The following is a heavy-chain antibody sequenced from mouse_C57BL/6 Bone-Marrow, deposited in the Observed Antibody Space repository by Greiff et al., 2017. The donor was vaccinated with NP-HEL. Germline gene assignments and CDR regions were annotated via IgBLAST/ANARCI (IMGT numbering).Heavy chain of an antibody. CDR2: IWSGGST. CDR3: ARTHYYYGFYAMDY. J-gene: IGHJ4*01. D-gene: IGHD1-1*01. Sequence: QVQLKQSGPGLVQPSQSLSITCTASGFSLTSYGVHWVRQSPGKGLEWLGVIWSGGSTDYNAAFISRLSISKDNSKSQVFFKMNSLQADDTAIYYCARTHYYYGFYAMDYWGQGTSVTVSS. CDR1: GFSLTSYG. V-gene: IGHV2-2*01.